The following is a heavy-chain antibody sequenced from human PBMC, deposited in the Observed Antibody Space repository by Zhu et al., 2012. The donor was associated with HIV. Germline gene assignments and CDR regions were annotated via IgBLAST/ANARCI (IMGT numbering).Heavy chain of an antibody. Sequence: QVQLQESGPGLVKPSETLSLTCTVSGGPINSGSYYWAWIRQPPGKGLEWIGSIYYTGSSYYKPSLESRATISIDTSNNQFSLKLSSVTAADTAVYYCARPDLWFGDFDYWGQGILVSVSS. V-gene: IGHV4-39*07. CDR1: GGPINSGSYY. J-gene: IGHJ4*02. CDR2: IYYTGSS. D-gene: IGHD3-10*01. CDR3: ARPDLWFGDFDY.